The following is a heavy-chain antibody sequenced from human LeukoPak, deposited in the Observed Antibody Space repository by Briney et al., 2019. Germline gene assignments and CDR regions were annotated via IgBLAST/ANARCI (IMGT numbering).Heavy chain of an antibody. Sequence: ASVKVSCKASGYTFTSYYIHWVRQAPGQGLEWMGIINPRGDSSTYARKFQGRVTMTGDTSTSTVYMEVSSLRSEDTAVYYCASGSSWFYLDYWGQGTLVTVSS. CDR3: ASGSSWFYLDY. CDR1: GYTFTSYY. V-gene: IGHV1-46*01. J-gene: IGHJ4*02. D-gene: IGHD6-13*01. CDR2: INPRGDSS.